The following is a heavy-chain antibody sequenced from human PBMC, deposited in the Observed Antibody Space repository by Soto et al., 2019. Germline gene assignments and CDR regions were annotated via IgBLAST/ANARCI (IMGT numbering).Heavy chain of an antibody. CDR3: ARVATGAYYFDY. J-gene: IGHJ4*02. V-gene: IGHV3-74*01. D-gene: IGHD6-13*01. CDR2: LNPDGSTT. Sequence: EVQLVESGGGLVQPGGSLRLSCAASGFTFSSYWMHWVRQAPGKGLVWVSRLNPDGSTTSYADSVKVRFTISRDSAKDTLYLQMNSLRAEDTAVYYCARVATGAYYFDYWGQGTLVTVSS. CDR1: GFTFSSYW.